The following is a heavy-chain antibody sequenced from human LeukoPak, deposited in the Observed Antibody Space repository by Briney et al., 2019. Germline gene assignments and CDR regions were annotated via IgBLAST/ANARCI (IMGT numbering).Heavy chain of an antibody. CDR3: ARVNVRGSGGSHHFDY. V-gene: IGHV1-69*01. D-gene: IGHD3-10*02. CDR2: IIPIFGTA. CDR1: GGTFSSYA. J-gene: IGHJ4*02. Sequence: SVKVSCKASGGTFSSYAISWVRQAPGQGLEWMGGIIPIFGTANYAQKFQGRVTITADESTSTAYMELSSLRSEDTAVYYCARVNVRGSGGSHHFDYWGQGTLVTVSS.